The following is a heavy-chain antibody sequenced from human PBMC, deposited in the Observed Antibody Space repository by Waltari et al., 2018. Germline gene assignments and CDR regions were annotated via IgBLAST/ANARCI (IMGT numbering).Heavy chain of an antibody. J-gene: IGHJ4*02. CDR1: VFNFISYA. CDR3: ARHLYSIDYLELAK. V-gene: IGHV3-23*01. Sequence: EEHLLESGGGLAQPGGSLRLSCVASVFNFISYAMSWVRQAPGKGLGWVAGISDSGVITKYADSVKGRFTVSRDNSKNTGFLHLNSLRAEDTAIYYCARHLYSIDYLELAKWGQGTLVTVSS. D-gene: IGHD3-22*01. CDR2: ISDSGVIT.